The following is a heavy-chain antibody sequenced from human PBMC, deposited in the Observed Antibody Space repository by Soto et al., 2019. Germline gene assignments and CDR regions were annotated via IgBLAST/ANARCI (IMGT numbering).Heavy chain of an antibody. CDR2: IIPIFGTA. CDR3: ASSDSPYCSSTSCPLGHYGMDV. V-gene: IGHV1-69*13. J-gene: IGHJ6*02. Sequence: SVKVSCKASGGTFSSYTISWVRQAPGQGLEWMGGIIPIFGTANYAQKFQGRVTITADESTSTAYMELSSLRSEDTAVYYCASSDSPYCSSTSCPLGHYGMDVWGQGTTVTVSS. CDR1: GGTFSSYT. D-gene: IGHD2-2*01.